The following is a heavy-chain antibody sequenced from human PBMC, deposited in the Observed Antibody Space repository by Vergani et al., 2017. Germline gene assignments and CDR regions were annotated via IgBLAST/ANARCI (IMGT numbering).Heavy chain of an antibody. V-gene: IGHV4-34*01. J-gene: IGHJ6*03. CDR2: IDHTGRP. CDR3: ARVNTETNGHLYYYYYMDV. CDR1: GGSFTSYH. D-gene: IGHD4-11*01. Sequence: QVQLQQWGGGLLKPSETLSLTCVVNGGSFTSYHWTWIRQSPGEGLEWVGDIDHTGRPDYNPSLKSRLTMSVDKYRNQFSLTLNSVTATDTAIYFCARVNTETNGHLYYYYYMDVWVQGTAVADS.